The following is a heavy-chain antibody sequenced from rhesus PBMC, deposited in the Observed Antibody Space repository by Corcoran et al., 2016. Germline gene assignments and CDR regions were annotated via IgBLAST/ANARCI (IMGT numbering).Heavy chain of an antibody. J-gene: IGHJ2*01. CDR2: IYGSSTST. Sequence: QVQLQESGPGVVKPSETLSLTCAVSGGSISDSYRCSWIRQPPGKGLMWIGYIYGSSTSTNYNPTRKSRVTISKDTSKNQFSLKLSSVTAADTAVYYCARDGEYSNYVRYWYFDLWGPGTPITISS. CDR1: GGSISDSYR. D-gene: IGHD4-23*01. V-gene: IGHV4S10*01. CDR3: ARDGEYSNYVRYWYFDL.